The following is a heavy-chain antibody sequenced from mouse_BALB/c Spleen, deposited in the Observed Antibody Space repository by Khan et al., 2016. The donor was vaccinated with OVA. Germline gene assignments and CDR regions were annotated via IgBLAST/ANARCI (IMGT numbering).Heavy chain of an antibody. CDR2: ISYSGST. Sequence: SGPGLVKPSQSLSLTCTVTGYSITSGYGWNWIRQFPGNKLEWMGYISYSGSTNYNPSLKSRISITRDTSKNQFFLQLNSVTTEDTATXYCARTARIKYWGQGTTLTVSS. CDR3: ARTARIKY. D-gene: IGHD1-2*01. CDR1: GYSITSGYG. V-gene: IGHV3-2*02. J-gene: IGHJ2*01.